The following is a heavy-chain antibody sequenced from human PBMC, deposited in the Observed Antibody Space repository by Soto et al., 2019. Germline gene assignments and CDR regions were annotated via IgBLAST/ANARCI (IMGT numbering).Heavy chain of an antibody. CDR1: GYSFTSYW. D-gene: IGHD4-17*01. Sequence: EVQLVQSGAEVKKPGESLKISCKGSGYSFTSYWIGWVRQMPGKGLEWMGIIYPGDSDTRYSPSFQGQVPISADKSISTAYLQWSSLKASDTAMYYCARHPDYGGFGGDYFDYWGQGTLVTVSS. CDR3: ARHPDYGGFGGDYFDY. J-gene: IGHJ4*02. V-gene: IGHV5-51*01. CDR2: IYPGDSDT.